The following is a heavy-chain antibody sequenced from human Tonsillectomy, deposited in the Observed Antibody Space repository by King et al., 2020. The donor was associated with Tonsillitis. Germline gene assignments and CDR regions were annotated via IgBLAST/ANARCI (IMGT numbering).Heavy chain of an antibody. CDR2: ISGSGGRT. CDR3: AKDGGVVTMAFDY. V-gene: IGHV3-23*04. Sequence: EVQLVESGGGLVQPGGSLRLSCAASGFTFSNYAMSWVRQAPGKGLEWGSVISGSGGRTYYADSVKGRFTISRDNSKNTLYLQMNSLRAEDTAVYYCAKDGGVVTMAFDYWGQGTLVTVSS. D-gene: IGHD4-23*01. CDR1: GFTFSNYA. J-gene: IGHJ4*02.